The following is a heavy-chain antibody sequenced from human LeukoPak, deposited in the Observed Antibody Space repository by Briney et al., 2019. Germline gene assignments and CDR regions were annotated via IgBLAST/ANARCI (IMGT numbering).Heavy chain of an antibody. V-gene: IGHV3-30*04. Sequence: GGSLRLSCAASGFTFSSYAMHWVRQAPGKGLEWVAVISYAGTNKYYADSVKGRFIISRDNSKNTLYLQMNSLRDEDTAVYYCARSRTGGNLYYFYMDVWGKGTTVTVSS. D-gene: IGHD4-23*01. CDR1: GFTFSSYA. CDR2: ISYAGTNK. J-gene: IGHJ6*03. CDR3: ARSRTGGNLYYFYMDV.